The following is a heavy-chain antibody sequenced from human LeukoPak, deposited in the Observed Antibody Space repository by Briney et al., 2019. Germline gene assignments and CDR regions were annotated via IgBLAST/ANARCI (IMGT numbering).Heavy chain of an antibody. V-gene: IGHV3-11*01. CDR1: GFTFSVAY. CDR3: ARATGRGNGAHFDY. Sequence: PGGAPRLSSARSGFTFSVAYMSCRRQAPREGLEWGSCIRGSGTATVYADSVKGRFTISRDNAKNSLYLQMNSLRAEDTAVYYCARATGRGNGAHFDYWGQGTLVTVSS. CDR2: IRGSGTAT. D-gene: IGHD1-1*01. J-gene: IGHJ4*02.